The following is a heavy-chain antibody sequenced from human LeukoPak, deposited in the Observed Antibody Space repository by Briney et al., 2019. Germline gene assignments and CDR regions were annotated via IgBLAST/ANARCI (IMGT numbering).Heavy chain of an antibody. D-gene: IGHD3-16*01. CDR3: ARAYSAYYYYGMDV. CDR2: INPNSDGT. CDR1: GYTFTGYY. Sequence: GASVKVSRKASGYTFTGYYMHWARQAPGQGLEWMGWINPNSDGTNYAQKFQGRVTMTRDTSISTAYMELSRLRSDDTAVYYCARAYSAYYYYGMDVWGQGTTVTVSS. J-gene: IGHJ6*02. V-gene: IGHV1-2*02.